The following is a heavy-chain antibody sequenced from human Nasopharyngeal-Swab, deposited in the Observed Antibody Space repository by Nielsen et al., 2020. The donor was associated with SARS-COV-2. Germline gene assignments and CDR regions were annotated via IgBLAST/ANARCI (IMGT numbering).Heavy chain of an antibody. V-gene: IGHV3-23*01. CDR1: GFTFSSYA. Sequence: GGSLRLSCAASGFTFSSYAMSWVRQAPGKGLEWVSAISGSGGSTYYADSVKGRFTISRDNSKNTLNLQMNSLRAEDTAVYYCARRLGGEVGGDDAFDIWGQGTMVTVSS. CDR2: ISGSGGST. J-gene: IGHJ3*02. CDR3: ARRLGGEVGGDDAFDI. D-gene: IGHD3-16*01.